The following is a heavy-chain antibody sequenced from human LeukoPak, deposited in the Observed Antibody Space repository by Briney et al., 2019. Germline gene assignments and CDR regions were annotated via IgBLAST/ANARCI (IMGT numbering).Heavy chain of an antibody. D-gene: IGHD3-10*01. CDR3: ARGTYGSGSYYYHYNGMDV. V-gene: IGHV3-30*04. CDR2: ISYDGSNK. CDR1: GFTFSTYI. J-gene: IGHJ6*02. Sequence: GGSLRLSCAASGFTFSTYIMHWVRQAPGKGLEWVAVISYDGSNKYYADSVKGRFTISRDNSKNTLYLQMNSLRAEDTAVYYCARGTYGSGSYYYHYNGMDVWGQGTTVTVSS.